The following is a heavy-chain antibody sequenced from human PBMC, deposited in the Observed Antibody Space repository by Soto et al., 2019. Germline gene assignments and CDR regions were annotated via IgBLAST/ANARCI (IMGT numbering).Heavy chain of an antibody. V-gene: IGHV4-59*01. CDR3: ARDLWGYCGTDCYPLDV. Sequence: SETPSLTCTVSGGSISGYYWSWIRQPPGKGLEWIGYMYKTGSTVYNPSFKSRVTISVDTSKNQFSLKLNSVTAADTAVYYCARDLWGYCGTDCYPLDVWGQGTTVTVS. CDR2: MYKTGST. CDR1: GGSISGYY. D-gene: IGHD2-21*02. J-gene: IGHJ6*02.